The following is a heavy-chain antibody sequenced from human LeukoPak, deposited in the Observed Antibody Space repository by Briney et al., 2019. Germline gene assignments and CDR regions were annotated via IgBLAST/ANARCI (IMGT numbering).Heavy chain of an antibody. CDR1: GYTFTTYS. J-gene: IGHJ4*02. CDR2: IRVYNGNT. V-gene: IGHV1-18*04. D-gene: IGHD5-12*01. Sequence: ASVKVSCKASGYTFTTYSISWVRQAPGQGLEWMGWIRVYNGNTNSALKFQGRVTMTADRSTSTAYMELRSLTSDDTAVYYCARWGRVDIAATNDDYWGQGTLVIVSS. CDR3: ARWGRVDIAATNDDY.